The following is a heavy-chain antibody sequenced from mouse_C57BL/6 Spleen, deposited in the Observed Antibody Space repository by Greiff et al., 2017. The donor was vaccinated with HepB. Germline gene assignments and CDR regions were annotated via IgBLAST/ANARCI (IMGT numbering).Heavy chain of an antibody. CDR2: ISDGGSYT. J-gene: IGHJ1*03. CDR3: AREVYGNHWYFDV. CDR1: GFTFSSYA. V-gene: IGHV5-4*01. Sequence: DVMLVESGGGLVKPGGSLKLSCAASGFTFSSYAMSWVRQTPEKRLEWVATISDGGSYTYYPDNVKGRFTISRDNAKNNLYLQMSHLKSEDTAMYYCAREVYGNHWYFDVWGTGTTVTVSS. D-gene: IGHD2-1*01.